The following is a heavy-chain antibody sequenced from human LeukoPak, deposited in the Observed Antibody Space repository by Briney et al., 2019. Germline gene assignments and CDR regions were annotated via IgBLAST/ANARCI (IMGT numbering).Heavy chain of an antibody. CDR3: ARTSEGFYYYYYMDV. CDR1: GGSISSYY. Sequence: SETLSLTCTVSGGSISSYYWSWIRQPPGEGLEWIGYIYYSGSTNYNPSLKSRVTISVDTSKNQFSLKLSSVTAADTAVYYCARTSEGFYYYYYMDVWGKGTTVTVSS. J-gene: IGHJ6*03. CDR2: IYYSGST. V-gene: IGHV4-59*01.